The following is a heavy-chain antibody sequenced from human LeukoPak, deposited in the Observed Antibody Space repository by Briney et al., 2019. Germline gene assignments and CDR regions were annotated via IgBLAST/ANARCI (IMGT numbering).Heavy chain of an antibody. CDR1: GGSFSAYY. Sequence: SETLSLTCAVYGGSFSAYYWSWIREPPGKRREWIGEINHGGSTNYNPSLKSRVTISLETSKNQFSLKLISVTAADTAIYYCAKAGSVVGTPFDFWGQGALVTVSS. CDR2: INHGGST. J-gene: IGHJ4*02. CDR3: AKAGSVVGTPFDF. V-gene: IGHV4-34*01. D-gene: IGHD6-19*01.